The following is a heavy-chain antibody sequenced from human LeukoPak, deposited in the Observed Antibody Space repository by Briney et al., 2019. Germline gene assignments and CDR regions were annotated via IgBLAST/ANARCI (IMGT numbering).Heavy chain of an antibody. CDR2: ISSSSTYM. D-gene: IGHD1-26*01. V-gene: IGHV3-21*01. Sequence: GGSLRLSCAASGFTFSNYAMTWVRQAPGRGLEWVSCISSSSTYMLYADSAKGRFTISRDNAKNSLYLQMNSLRAEDTAVYYCARDISDDYWGQGTLVTVSS. J-gene: IGHJ4*02. CDR1: GFTFSNYA. CDR3: ARDISDDY.